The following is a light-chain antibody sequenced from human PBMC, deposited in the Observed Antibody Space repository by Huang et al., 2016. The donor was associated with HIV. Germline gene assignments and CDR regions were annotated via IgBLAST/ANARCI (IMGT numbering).Light chain of an antibody. V-gene: IGKV3-15*01. Sequence: EIVMTQSPATLSVSPGQRATLPCRTSQSVGTNLAWYQQRRGQPPRLLIYADSTRATGIPARFSGSGSGTEFTLTVSSLQSEDFAVYYCQQHNTWPRTFGQGTRV. CDR1: QSVGTN. J-gene: IGKJ1*01. CDR2: ADS. CDR3: QQHNTWPRT.